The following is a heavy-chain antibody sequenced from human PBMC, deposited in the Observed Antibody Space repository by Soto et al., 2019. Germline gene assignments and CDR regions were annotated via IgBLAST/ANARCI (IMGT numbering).Heavy chain of an antibody. J-gene: IGHJ4*02. D-gene: IGHD4-17*01. CDR3: ARDRGYGDQRTLGY. CDR1: GFTVSNNY. Sequence: EVQLVDSGGGLIQPGGSLRLSCAASGFTVSNNYMSWVRQAPGKGLEWVSVIYSGGNTYYADSVKGRFTSSRDNSKNMLYLQMNSLGAEDTAVYYCARDRGYGDQRTLGYWGQGTLVTVAS. CDR2: IYSGGNT. V-gene: IGHV3-53*01.